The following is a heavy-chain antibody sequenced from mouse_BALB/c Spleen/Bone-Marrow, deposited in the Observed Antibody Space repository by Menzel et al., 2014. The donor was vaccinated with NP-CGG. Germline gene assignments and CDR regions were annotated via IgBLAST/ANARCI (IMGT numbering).Heavy chain of an antibody. CDR3: AGPDYYGYLNY. D-gene: IGHD1-1*01. CDR1: GFDFSRYW. V-gene: IGHV4-1*02. CDR2: INPDSSTI. Sequence: EVQLVESGGGLVQPGGSLKLSCAASGFDFSRYWMSWVRQAPGKGLEWIGEINPDSSTINYTPPLKDKFIISRDNAKNTLYLRLNKVRSEDTALYYCAGPDYYGYLNYWGQGTTLTVSS. J-gene: IGHJ2*01.